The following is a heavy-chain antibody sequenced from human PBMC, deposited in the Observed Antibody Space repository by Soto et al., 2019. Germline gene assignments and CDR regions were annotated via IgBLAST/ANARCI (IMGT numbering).Heavy chain of an antibody. D-gene: IGHD3-22*01. CDR1: GGSISSGGYY. J-gene: IGHJ4*02. CDR2: IYYSGST. V-gene: IGHV4-31*03. Sequence: TSETLSLTCTVSGGSISSGGYYWSWIRQHPGKGLEWIGYIYYSGSTYYNPSLKSRVTISVDTSKNQFSLKLSSVTAADTAVYYCASTPHIDSSGSQGGFDYWGQGTLVTVSS. CDR3: ASTPHIDSSGSQGGFDY.